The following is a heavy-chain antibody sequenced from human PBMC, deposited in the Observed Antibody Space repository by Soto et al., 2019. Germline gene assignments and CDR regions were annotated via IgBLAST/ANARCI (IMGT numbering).Heavy chain of an antibody. CDR3: ARDGVYSSSWPRGWFDP. D-gene: IGHD6-13*01. CDR2: TYYRSKWYN. V-gene: IGHV6-1*01. CDR1: GDSVSSNSAA. J-gene: IGHJ5*02. Sequence: SQTLSLTCAISGDSVSSNSAAWNWIRQSPSRGLEWLGRTYYRSKWYNDYAVSVKSRITINPDTSKNQFSLQLNSVTPEDTAVYYCARDGVYSSSWPRGWFDPWGQGTLVTVSS.